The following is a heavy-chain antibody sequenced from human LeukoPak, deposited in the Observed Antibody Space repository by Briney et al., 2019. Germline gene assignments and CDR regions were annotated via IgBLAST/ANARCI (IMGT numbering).Heavy chain of an antibody. CDR3: AKDREMATIWRTNFDY. CDR2: IRYDGSNK. D-gene: IGHD5-24*01. J-gene: IGHJ4*02. Sequence: PGGSLRLSCAASGFTFSSYGMHWVRQAPGKGLEWVAFIRYDGSNKYYADSVKGRFTISRDNSKNTLYLQMNSLRAEDTAVYYCAKDREMATIWRTNFDYWGQGTLVTVSS. V-gene: IGHV3-30*02. CDR1: GFTFSSYG.